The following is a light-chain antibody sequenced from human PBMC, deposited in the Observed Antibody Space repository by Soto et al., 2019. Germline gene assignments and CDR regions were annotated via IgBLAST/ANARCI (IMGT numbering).Light chain of an antibody. CDR1: QSISSW. CDR2: DAS. J-gene: IGKJ4*01. V-gene: IGKV1-5*01. Sequence: DIQMTQSPSTLSASVGDRVTITCRASQSISSWLAWYQQKPGEAPKLLIYDASNLESGVPSRFSGNGSGTEFTLTISSLQPDDLATYYCQQYHAYSPLTFGGGTKVEI. CDR3: QQYHAYSPLT.